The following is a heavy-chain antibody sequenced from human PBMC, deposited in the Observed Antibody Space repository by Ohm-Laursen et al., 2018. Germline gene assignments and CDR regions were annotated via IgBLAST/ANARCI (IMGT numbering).Heavy chain of an antibody. J-gene: IGHJ4*02. CDR2: FDPEDGET. D-gene: IGHD3-10*01. Sequence: SVKVSCKVSGYTFTELSMHWVRQAPGKGLEWMGGFDPEDGETIYAQKFQGRVTMTEDTSTDTAYMELSSLRSEDTAVYYCATGNYYGSGSYYNDWGQGTLVTVSS. CDR1: GYTFTELS. V-gene: IGHV1-24*01. CDR3: ATGNYYGSGSYYND.